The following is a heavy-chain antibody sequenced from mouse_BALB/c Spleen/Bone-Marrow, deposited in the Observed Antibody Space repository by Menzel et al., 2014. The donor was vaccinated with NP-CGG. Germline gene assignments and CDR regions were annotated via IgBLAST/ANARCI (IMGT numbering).Heavy chain of an antibody. CDR3: ARGHYGSSYSAVDY. CDR1: GSTFTNYT. D-gene: IGHD1-1*01. V-gene: IGHV1-4*01. Sequence: QVQLQQSGAELARPGASVQMSCKASGSTFTNYTMHLIKQRPGQGLEWIGYINPSSGYTNYNQKFKVKATLTADKSSSTVYMQLSSLTSEASAVYYCARGHYGSSYSAVDYWGQGTSVTVSS. CDR2: INPSSGYT. J-gene: IGHJ4*01.